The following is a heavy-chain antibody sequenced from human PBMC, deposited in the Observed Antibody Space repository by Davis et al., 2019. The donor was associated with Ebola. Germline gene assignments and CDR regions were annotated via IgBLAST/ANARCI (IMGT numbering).Heavy chain of an antibody. D-gene: IGHD2-8*01. CDR2: ISGSGGST. CDR3: AKEVVLMVYLEYYFDY. V-gene: IGHV3-23*01. CDR1: VITFSSYA. J-gene: IGHJ4*02. Sequence: GESLKISCADSVITFSSYAMSWVRQAPGKGLEWISSISGSGGSTYYADSVKGRFTVSRDNSKNTLYLQMNSLRAEDTAVYYCAKEVVLMVYLEYYFDYWGQGTLVTVSS.